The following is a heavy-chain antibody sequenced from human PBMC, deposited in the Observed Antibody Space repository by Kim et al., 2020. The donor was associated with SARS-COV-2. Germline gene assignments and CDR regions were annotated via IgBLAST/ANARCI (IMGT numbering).Heavy chain of an antibody. Sequence: TNYAQKLQGRVTMTTDTSTSTAYMELRSLRSDDTAVYYCARVRAAAGFDYWGQGTLVTVSS. J-gene: IGHJ4*02. CDR2: T. CDR3: ARVRAAAGFDY. D-gene: IGHD6-13*01. V-gene: IGHV1-18*01.